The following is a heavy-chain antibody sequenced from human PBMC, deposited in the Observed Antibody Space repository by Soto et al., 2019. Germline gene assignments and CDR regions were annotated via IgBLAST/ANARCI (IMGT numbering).Heavy chain of an antibody. J-gene: IGHJ4*02. CDR3: ARGYYGLGSFDY. CDR2: ISGSGDIT. Sequence: ICVRQAPGKGLEWVSSISGSGDITYYADSVKGRFTISRDSSKNTLYLQMNSLRAEDTAVYYCARGYYGLGSFDYWGQGTLVTVSS. V-gene: IGHV3-23*01. D-gene: IGHD3-10*01.